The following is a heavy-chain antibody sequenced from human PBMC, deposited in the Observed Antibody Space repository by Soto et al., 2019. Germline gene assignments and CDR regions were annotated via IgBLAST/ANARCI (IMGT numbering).Heavy chain of an antibody. CDR1: GGSISSHY. J-gene: IGHJ6*02. CDR3: ARTPGIAAAGSYYYYGMDV. D-gene: IGHD6-13*01. Sequence: QVQLQESGPGLVKPSETLSLTCTVSGGSISSHYWSWIRQPPGKGLEWIGYIYYSGSTNYNPSLKSRVTISVDTSKNQFSLKLSSVTAADTAVYYCARTPGIAAAGSYYYYGMDVWGQGTTVTVSS. CDR2: IYYSGST. V-gene: IGHV4-59*11.